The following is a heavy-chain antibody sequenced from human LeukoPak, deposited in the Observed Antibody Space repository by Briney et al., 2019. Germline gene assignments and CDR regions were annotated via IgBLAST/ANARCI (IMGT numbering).Heavy chain of an antibody. CDR1: GFTFSSYG. J-gene: IGHJ4*02. V-gene: IGHV3-30*03. CDR3: AGGLFYLPY. D-gene: IGHD3-16*01. Sequence: GGSLRLSFAASGFTFSSYGMHWVRQAPGKGLEWVAVISYDGSNKYYADSVKGRFTISRDNAKNSLYLQINSLRAEDTAVYYCAGGLFYLPYWGQGTLVTVSS. CDR2: ISYDGSNK.